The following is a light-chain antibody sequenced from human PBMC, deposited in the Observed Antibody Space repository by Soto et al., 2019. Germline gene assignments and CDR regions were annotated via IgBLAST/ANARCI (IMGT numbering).Light chain of an antibody. Sequence: DIQMTQSPSSLSASVGDRVTITCRASQSISHWLAWYQQRPGKAPKLLIYDASTLESWVPSRFSGSGSGTEFTLTISGLRPDDFATYYCQQYNTSSYTFGQGTKLEIK. V-gene: IGKV1-5*01. CDR2: DAS. CDR1: QSISHW. CDR3: QQYNTSSYT. J-gene: IGKJ2*01.